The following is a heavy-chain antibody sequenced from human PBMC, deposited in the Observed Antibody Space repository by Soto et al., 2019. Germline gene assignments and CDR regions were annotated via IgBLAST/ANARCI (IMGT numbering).Heavy chain of an antibody. V-gene: IGHV4-30-4*01. D-gene: IGHD7-27*01. CDR3: ARGPSGDKVDY. CDR2: IYDSGST. Sequence: QVQLQESGPGLVKPSQTLSLTCTVSGGSISSAYYYWSWIRQPPGKGLEWIGHIYDSGSTYSNPSLQSQVTISMDPSKNQFSLKLSSVTAADTAVYYCARGPSGDKVDYWGQGTLVTVSS. CDR1: GGSISSAYYY. J-gene: IGHJ4*02.